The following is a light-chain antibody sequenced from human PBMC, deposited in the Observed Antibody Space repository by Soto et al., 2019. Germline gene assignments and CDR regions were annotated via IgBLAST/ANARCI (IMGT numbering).Light chain of an antibody. CDR1: QGISSY. CDR3: HQRSNWPPIT. J-gene: IGKJ5*01. CDR2: AAS. Sequence: AIRMTQSPSSLSASTGDRVTITCRASQGISSYLAWYQQKPGKAPKLLIYAASTLQSGVPSRFSGSGSGTDFTLTINSLEPEDFAVYYCHQRSNWPPITFGQGTRLEIK. V-gene: IGKV1-8*01.